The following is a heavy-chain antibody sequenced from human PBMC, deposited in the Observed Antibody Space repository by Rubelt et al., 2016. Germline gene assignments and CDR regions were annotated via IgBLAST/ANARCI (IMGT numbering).Heavy chain of an antibody. J-gene: IGHJ4*02. D-gene: IGHD6-19*01. Sequence: VQLVVSGGGLVQPGGSLRLSCAASGFTVSNSYIHWVRQAPGKGLEWVALISFDGTNKYHPDSGKGRFALSRDNSKDTLYLQLNSLRPEDSAVYFWAKEGSGWYNLDSWGQGTQVTVSS. CDR1: GFTVSNSY. CDR2: ISFDGTNK. CDR3: AKEGSGWYNLDS. V-gene: IGHV3-30*18.